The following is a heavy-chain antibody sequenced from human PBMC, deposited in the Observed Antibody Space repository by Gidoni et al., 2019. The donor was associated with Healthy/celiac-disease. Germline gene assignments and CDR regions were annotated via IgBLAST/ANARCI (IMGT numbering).Heavy chain of an antibody. Sequence: QVQLVQSGAEVKKPGASVKVSCKASGYTFTSYDINWVRQATGQGLEWMGWMNPNSGNTGYAQKFQGRVTMTRNTSISTAYMELSSLRSEDTAVYYCARGNSTRGVIGLGGFYYFDYWGQGTLVTVSS. D-gene: IGHD3-10*01. J-gene: IGHJ4*02. CDR3: ARGNSTRGVIGLGGFYYFDY. CDR1: GYTFTSYD. V-gene: IGHV1-8*01. CDR2: MNPNSGNT.